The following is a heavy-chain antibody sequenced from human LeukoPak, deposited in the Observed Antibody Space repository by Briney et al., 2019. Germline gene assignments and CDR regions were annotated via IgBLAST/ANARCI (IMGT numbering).Heavy chain of an antibody. D-gene: IGHD3-3*01. Sequence: PSETLSLTCAVYGGSFSGYYWSWIRQPPGKGLEWIGEINHSGSTNYNPSLKSRVTISVDTSKNQFSLKLSSVTAADTAVYYCAKAKLYMDFWSNAFDIWGQGTMITVSS. CDR1: GGSFSGYY. V-gene: IGHV4-34*01. CDR2: INHSGST. CDR3: AKAKLYMDFWSNAFDI. J-gene: IGHJ3*02.